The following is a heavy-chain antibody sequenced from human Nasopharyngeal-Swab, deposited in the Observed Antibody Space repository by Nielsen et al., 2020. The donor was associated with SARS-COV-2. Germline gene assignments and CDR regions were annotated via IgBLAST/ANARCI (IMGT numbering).Heavy chain of an antibody. CDR2: ISHSGNP. CDR3: VRDKGFSMDV. V-gene: IGHV4-38-2*02. Sequence: SETLSLTCTVSGYSINFGYYLGWIRQPPGRGLELIASISHSGNPYYNPSLKSRVTISVDTSKDQVSLELRSLTAADTAVYYCVRDKGFSMDVWGQGTTVTVSS. J-gene: IGHJ6*02. CDR1: GYSINFGYY.